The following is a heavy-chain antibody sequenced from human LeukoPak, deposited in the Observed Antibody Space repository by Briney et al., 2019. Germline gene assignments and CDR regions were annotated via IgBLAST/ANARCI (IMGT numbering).Heavy chain of an antibody. D-gene: IGHD1-14*01. V-gene: IGHV3-74*01. CDR3: ARVTGLPNLDY. CDR1: GFTFNNYW. CDR2: INSDGSIT. Sequence: GGSLRLSCAASGFTFNNYWMHWVRQAPGKGLVWVSRINSDGSITNYADSVKGRFTISRDNAKNTLYLQMNSLRAEDAAVYYCARVTGLPNLDYWGQGALVTVSS. J-gene: IGHJ4*02.